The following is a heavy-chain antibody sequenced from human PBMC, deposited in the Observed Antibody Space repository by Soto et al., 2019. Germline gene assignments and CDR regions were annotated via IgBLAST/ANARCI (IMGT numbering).Heavy chain of an antibody. CDR2: INQDGSEK. V-gene: IGHV3-7*01. CDR1: GFTFSTYW. CDR3: SRSLDS. Sequence: GGSLRLSCAASGFTFSTYWMDWVRQTPGKGLEWVANINQDGSEKNYVDSVKGRFTIYRDNAKNSLYLQMSSLTAEDSALYYCSRSLDSWGQGTLVTVSS. J-gene: IGHJ4*02.